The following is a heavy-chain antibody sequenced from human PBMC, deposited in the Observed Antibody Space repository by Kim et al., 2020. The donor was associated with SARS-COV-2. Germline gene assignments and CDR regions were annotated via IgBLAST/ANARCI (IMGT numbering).Heavy chain of an antibody. V-gene: IGHV3-23*01. CDR3: AKSGDNWNVMSYYYYGMDV. J-gene: IGHJ6*02. Sequence: GGSLRLSCAASGFTFSSYAMSWVRQAPGKGLEWVSAISGSGGSTYYADSVKGRFTISRDNSKNTLYLQMNSLRAEDTAVYYCAKSGDNWNVMSYYYYGMDVWGQGTTVTVSS. D-gene: IGHD1-20*01. CDR2: ISGSGGST. CDR1: GFTFSSYA.